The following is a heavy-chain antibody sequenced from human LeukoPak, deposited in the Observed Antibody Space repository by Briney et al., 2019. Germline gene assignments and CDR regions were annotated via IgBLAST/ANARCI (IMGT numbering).Heavy chain of an antibody. CDR3: ARQHSSGWYGNWFDP. D-gene: IGHD6-19*01. Sequence: SETLSLTCAVYGGSFSGYYWSWIRQPPGKGLEWIGEINHSGSTNYNPSLKSRVTISVDTSKNQFSLKLSSVTAADTAVYYCARQHSSGWYGNWFDPWGQGTLVTVSS. CDR2: INHSGST. V-gene: IGHV4-34*01. J-gene: IGHJ5*02. CDR1: GGSFSGYY.